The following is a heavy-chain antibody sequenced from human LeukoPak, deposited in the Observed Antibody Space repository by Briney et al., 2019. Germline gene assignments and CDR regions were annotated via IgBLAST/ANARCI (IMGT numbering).Heavy chain of an antibody. V-gene: IGHV1-2*02. CDR1: GYTFTGYY. CDR3: ARTGWSSGYPYYMDV. Sequence: ASVKVSCKASGYTFTGYYMHWVRQAPGQGLEWMGWINPNSGGTNYAQKFQGRVTITRDTSISTAYMELSRLRSDDTAVYYCARTGWSSGYPYYMDVWGKGTTVTISS. J-gene: IGHJ6*03. D-gene: IGHD3-22*01. CDR2: INPNSGGT.